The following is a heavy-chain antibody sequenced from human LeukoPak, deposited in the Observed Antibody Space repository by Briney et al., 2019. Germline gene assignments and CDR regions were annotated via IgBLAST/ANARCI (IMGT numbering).Heavy chain of an antibody. V-gene: IGHV3-64*01. D-gene: IGHD6-19*01. CDR3: ARVNGWMSIDY. Sequence: GSLRLSCAASGFTFSSYAMHWVRQAPGKGLEYVSAISSNGGSTYYANSVKGRFTISRDNSKNTLYLQMGSLRAEDMAVYYCARVNGWMSIDYWGQGTLVTVSS. CDR1: GFTFSSYA. CDR2: ISSNGGST. J-gene: IGHJ4*02.